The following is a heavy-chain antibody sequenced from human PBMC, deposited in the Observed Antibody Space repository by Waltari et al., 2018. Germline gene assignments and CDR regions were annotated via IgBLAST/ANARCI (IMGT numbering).Heavy chain of an antibody. V-gene: IGHV4-59*01. Sequence: QVQLQESGPGLVKPSETLSLTCTVSGGSISRSYYRWIRQPPGKGLEWVGYIFYTGSTNYNPSRKSRVTISVDTSKNQFSLNLSSVTTADTAVYYCARLSGWSRFFDYWGQGTLVTVSS. CDR3: ARLSGWSRFFDY. D-gene: IGHD6-19*01. J-gene: IGHJ4*02. CDR1: GGSISRSY. CDR2: IFYTGST.